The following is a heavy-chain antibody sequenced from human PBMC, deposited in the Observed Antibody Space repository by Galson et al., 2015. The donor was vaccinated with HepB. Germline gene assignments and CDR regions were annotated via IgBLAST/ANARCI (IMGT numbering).Heavy chain of an antibody. V-gene: IGHV1-46*01. CDR1: GYTFTSYY. D-gene: IGHD3-10*01. Sequence: SVKVSCKASGYTFTSYYMHWVRQAPGQGLEWMGIINPSGGSTSYAQKFQGRVTMTRDTSTSTVYMELSSLRSEDTAVYYCARNYGSGRGTFDPWGRGTLVTVSS. CDR3: ARNYGSGRGTFDP. CDR2: INPSGGST. J-gene: IGHJ5*02.